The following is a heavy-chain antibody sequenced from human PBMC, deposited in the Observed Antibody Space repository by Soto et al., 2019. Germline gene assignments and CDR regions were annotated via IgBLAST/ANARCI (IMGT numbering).Heavy chain of an antibody. J-gene: IGHJ6*02. D-gene: IGHD3-3*01. CDR2: ISYDGSNK. V-gene: IGHV3-30-3*01. Sequence: GGSLRLSCAASGFTFSSYAMHWVRQAPGKGLEWVAVISYDGSNKYYADSVKGRFTISRDNSKNTLYLQMNSLRAEDTAVYYCARVHYDFWSGYYTRGYYYYGMDVWGQGTTVTVSS. CDR3: ARVHYDFWSGYYTRGYYYYGMDV. CDR1: GFTFSSYA.